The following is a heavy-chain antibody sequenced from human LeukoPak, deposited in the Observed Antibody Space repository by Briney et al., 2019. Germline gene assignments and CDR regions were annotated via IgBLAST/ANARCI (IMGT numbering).Heavy chain of an antibody. J-gene: IGHJ4*02. CDR2: ISVSGGST. CDR3: AKLNLVVVAADFGY. D-gene: IGHD2-15*01. V-gene: IGHV3-23*01. CDR1: GFTFSSYA. Sequence: PGGSLRLSCAASGFTFSSYAMSWVRQAPGKGLEWVSAISVSGGSTYYADSVKGRFTISRDNSKNTLYLQMNSLRAEDTAVYYCAKLNLVVVAADFGYWGQGTLVTVSS.